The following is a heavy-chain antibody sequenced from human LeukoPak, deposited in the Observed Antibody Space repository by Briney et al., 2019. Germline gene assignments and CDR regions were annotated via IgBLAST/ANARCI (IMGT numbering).Heavy chain of an antibody. V-gene: IGHV3-64*01. CDR1: GFTFSSYA. CDR3: ARRGYTYGYFDY. Sequence: GGSLRLSCAASGFTFSSYAMHWGRQAPGKGLEYVSTISSNGGSTYYANSVKGRFTISRDNSKNTLYLQMTSLRAEDTAVYYCARRGYTYGYFDYWGQGALVTVSS. J-gene: IGHJ4*02. D-gene: IGHD5-18*01. CDR2: ISSNGGST.